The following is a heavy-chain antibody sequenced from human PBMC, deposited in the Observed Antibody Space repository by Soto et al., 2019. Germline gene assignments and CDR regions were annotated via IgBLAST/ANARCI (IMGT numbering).Heavy chain of an antibody. CDR1: GYSFTSYW. D-gene: IGHD3-22*01. Sequence: GESLKISCKGSGYSFTSYWISWVRQMPGKGLEWMGRIDPSDSYTNYSPSFQGHVTISADKSISTAYLQWSSLKASDTAMYYCARAPYYYDSSGYYHTELDYWGQGTLVTVSS. J-gene: IGHJ4*02. CDR2: IDPSDSYT. V-gene: IGHV5-10-1*01. CDR3: ARAPYYYDSSGYYHTELDY.